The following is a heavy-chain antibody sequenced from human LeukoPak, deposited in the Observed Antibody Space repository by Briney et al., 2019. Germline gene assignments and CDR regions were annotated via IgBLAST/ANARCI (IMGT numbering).Heavy chain of an antibody. CDR2: IYHSGST. D-gene: IGHD3-22*01. CDR1: GYSISSGYY. CDR3: AVGRLTMIVAEHDAFDI. J-gene: IGHJ3*02. Sequence: SETLSLTCTVSGYSISSGYYWGWIRQPPGKGLEWIGSIYHSGSTYYNPSLKSRVTISVDTSKNQFSLKLSSVTAADTAVYYCAVGRLTMIVAEHDAFDIWGQGTMVTVSS. V-gene: IGHV4-38-2*02.